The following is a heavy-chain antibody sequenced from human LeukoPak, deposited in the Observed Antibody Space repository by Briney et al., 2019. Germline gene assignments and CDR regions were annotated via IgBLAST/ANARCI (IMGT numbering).Heavy chain of an antibody. V-gene: IGHV3-48*03. J-gene: IGHJ4*02. Sequence: GGSLRLSCAASGFTFSNYEMNWVRQAPGKGLEWVSYISSGGSTIYYADSVKGRFTISRDNAKNSLFLQMNSLRAEDTAVYYCARGWVGTTTPFDYWGQGTLLTVSS. CDR1: GFTFSNYE. CDR2: ISSGGSTI. CDR3: ARGWVGTTTPFDY. D-gene: IGHD1-26*01.